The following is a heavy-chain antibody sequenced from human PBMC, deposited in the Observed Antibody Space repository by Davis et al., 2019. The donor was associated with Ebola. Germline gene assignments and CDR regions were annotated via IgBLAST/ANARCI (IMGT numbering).Heavy chain of an antibody. CDR3: ARDRGIVVVPAAMIGYYYGMDV. Sequence: PGGSLRLSCAASGFTFSDYYMSWIRQAPGKGLEWVSYISSSGSTIYYADSVKGRFTISRDNAKNSLYLQMNSLRAEDTAVYYCARDRGIVVVPAAMIGYYYGMDVWGQGTTVTVSS. J-gene: IGHJ6*02. CDR1: GFTFSDYY. D-gene: IGHD2-2*01. V-gene: IGHV3-11*04. CDR2: ISSSGSTI.